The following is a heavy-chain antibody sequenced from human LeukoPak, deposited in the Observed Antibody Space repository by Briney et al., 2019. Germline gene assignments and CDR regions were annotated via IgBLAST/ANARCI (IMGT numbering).Heavy chain of an antibody. D-gene: IGHD3-22*01. CDR2: INPNSGGT. Sequence: ASVKVSCKVSGYTLTELSMHWVRQAPGQGLEWMGRINPNSGGTNYAQKFQGRVTMTRDTSISTAYMEPSRLRSDDTAVYYCARERYDSSGYYYVGRMDVWGKGTTVTVSS. CDR1: GYTLTELS. V-gene: IGHV1-2*06. J-gene: IGHJ6*04. CDR3: ARERYDSSGYYYVGRMDV.